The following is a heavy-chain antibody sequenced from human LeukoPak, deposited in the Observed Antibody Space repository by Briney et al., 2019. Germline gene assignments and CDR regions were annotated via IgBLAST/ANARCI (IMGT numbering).Heavy chain of an antibody. V-gene: IGHV4-34*01. D-gene: IGHD2-2*01. CDR1: GGSFSGYY. CDR3: ARNLRYCSSTSCSWGLYYYYYMDV. CDR2: INHSGST. Sequence: SETLSLTCAVYGGSFSGYYWSWVRQPPGKGLEWIGEINHSGSTNYNPSLKSRVTISLDTSKNQFSLKLSSVTAADTAVYYCARNLRYCSSTSCSWGLYYYYYMDVWGKGTTVTVSS. J-gene: IGHJ6*03.